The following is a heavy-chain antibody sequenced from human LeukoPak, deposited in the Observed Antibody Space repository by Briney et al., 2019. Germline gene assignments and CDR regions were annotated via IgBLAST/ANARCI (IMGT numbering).Heavy chain of an antibody. D-gene: IGHD3-22*01. CDR1: GDSIISRTYS. Sequence: PSETLSLTCTVSGDSIISRTYSWGWIRQPPGEGLEWIGTINYSGSTYYNPSLKSRVTISVDTSKNQFSLKLSSVAAADTAVYSCARIGYYFDYWGQGTLVTVSS. CDR2: INYSGST. V-gene: IGHV4-39*01. J-gene: IGHJ4*02. CDR3: ARIGYYFDY.